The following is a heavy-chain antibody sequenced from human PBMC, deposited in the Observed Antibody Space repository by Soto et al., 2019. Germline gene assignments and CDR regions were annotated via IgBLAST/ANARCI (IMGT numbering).Heavy chain of an antibody. Sequence: PSETLSLTCTVSGGAVSSGTCYWSWIRQPPGKGLAWIGHIYFTGSSTYNPAFKWLVIMSLDPSENRVSPTLTSVTAADSGVWCWSRSPPRVQWFDPRGLGTLMTVSS. V-gene: IGHV4-61*01. J-gene: IGHJ5*02. CDR1: GGAVSSGTCY. CDR2: IYFTGSS. CDR3: SRSPPRVQWFDP.